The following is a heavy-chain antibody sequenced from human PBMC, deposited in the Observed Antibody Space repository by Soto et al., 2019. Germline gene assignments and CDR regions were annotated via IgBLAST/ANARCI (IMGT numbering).Heavy chain of an antibody. CDR3: VSSAWELLLVNYYYGMDV. D-gene: IGHD1-26*01. Sequence: QVQLVQSGAEVKKPGSSVKVSCKASGGTFSSYAISWVRQAPGQGLEWRGGIIPIFGTANYAQKFQGRVTITADKSTSTAYMELSSLRSEDTAVYYCVSSAWELLLVNYYYGMDVWGQGTTVTVSS. CDR1: GGTFSSYA. V-gene: IGHV1-69*06. CDR2: IIPIFGTA. J-gene: IGHJ6*02.